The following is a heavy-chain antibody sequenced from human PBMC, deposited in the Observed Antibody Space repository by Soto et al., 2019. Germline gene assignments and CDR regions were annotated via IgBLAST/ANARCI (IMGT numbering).Heavy chain of an antibody. CDR1: GGSISSYY. CDR3: AGGSVIYGMDV. D-gene: IGHD3-10*01. V-gene: IGHV4-59*01. Sequence: SETLSLTCTVSGGSISSYYWSWIRQPPGKGLEWIGYIYYSGSTNYNPSLKSRVTISVDTSKNQFSLKLSSVTAADTAVYYCAGGSVIYGMDVWGQGTTVTVSS. CDR2: IYYSGST. J-gene: IGHJ6*02.